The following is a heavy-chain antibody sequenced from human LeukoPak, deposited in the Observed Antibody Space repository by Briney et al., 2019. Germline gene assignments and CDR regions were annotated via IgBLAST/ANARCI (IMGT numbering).Heavy chain of an antibody. Sequence: PSETLSLACTVSGYSITSGYDWGWIRQPAGKGLEWIGRIYTRGSTNYNPSLKSRVTMSVDTSKNQFSLKLSSVTAADTAVYYCARGRYCSADICSGGDAFDIWGQGTMVSVSS. J-gene: IGHJ3*02. V-gene: IGHV4-4*07. CDR3: ARGRYCSADICSGGDAFDI. D-gene: IGHD2-15*01. CDR2: IYTRGST. CDR1: GYSITSGYD.